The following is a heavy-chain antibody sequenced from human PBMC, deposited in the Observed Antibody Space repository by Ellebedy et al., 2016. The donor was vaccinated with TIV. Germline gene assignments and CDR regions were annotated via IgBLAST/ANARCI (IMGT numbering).Heavy chain of an antibody. J-gene: IGHJ4*02. V-gene: IGHV3-30-3*01. Sequence: PGGSLRLSCATSGYNFRSLHWVRQAPGKGLEWLGVISADGDDKYYADSVMGRFTISRDNPNRTLYLQMDSLRPDDTATYYCVRLWFGDLPAYWGRGTLVSVSS. D-gene: IGHD3-10*01. CDR2: ISADGDDK. CDR3: VRLWFGDLPAY. CDR1: GYNFRS.